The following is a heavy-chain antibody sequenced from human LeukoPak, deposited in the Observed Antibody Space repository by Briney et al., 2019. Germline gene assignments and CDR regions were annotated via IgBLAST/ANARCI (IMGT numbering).Heavy chain of an antibody. J-gene: IGHJ6*02. D-gene: IGHD3-16*02. CDR3: AKDQADMITFGGVIVIPLYYYYYGMDV. V-gene: IGHV3-30*02. CDR1: GFTFSSYG. CDR2: IRYDGSNK. Sequence: GGSLRLSCAASGFTFSSYGMHWLRQAPGKGLEWVAFIRYDGSNKYYADSVKGRFTISRDNSKNTLYLQMNSLRAEDTAVYYCAKDQADMITFGGVIVIPLYYYYYGMDVWGQGTTVTVSS.